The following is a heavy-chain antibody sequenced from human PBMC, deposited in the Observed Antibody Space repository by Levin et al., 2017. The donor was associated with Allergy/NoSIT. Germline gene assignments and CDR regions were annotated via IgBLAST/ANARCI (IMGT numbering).Heavy chain of an antibody. CDR3: ARGNTAWAFDI. CDR1: GYTFTGYY. Sequence: GESLKISCKASGYTFTGYYMHWVRQAPGQGLEWMGWINPNSGGTNYAQKFQGRVTMTRDTSTITAFMELSSLRSDDTAVYSCARGNTAWAFDIWGQGTMVTVSS. D-gene: IGHD2-21*02. CDR2: INPNSGGT. J-gene: IGHJ3*02. V-gene: IGHV1-2*02.